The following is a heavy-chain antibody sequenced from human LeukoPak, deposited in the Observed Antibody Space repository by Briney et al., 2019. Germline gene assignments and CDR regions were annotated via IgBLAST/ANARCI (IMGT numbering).Heavy chain of an antibody. Sequence: ASVKVSCKVSGYTLTELSMQWVRQAPGKGLEWMGGFDPEDGETIYAQKFQGRVTMTEDTSTDTAYMELSSLRSEDTAVYYCATSPGGPNHDAFDIWGQGTMVTVSS. J-gene: IGHJ3*02. CDR2: FDPEDGET. V-gene: IGHV1-24*01. D-gene: IGHD3-16*01. CDR3: ATSPGGPNHDAFDI. CDR1: GYTLTELS.